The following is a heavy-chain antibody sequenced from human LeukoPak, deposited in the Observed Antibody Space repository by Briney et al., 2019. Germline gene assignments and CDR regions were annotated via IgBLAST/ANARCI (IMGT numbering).Heavy chain of an antibody. J-gene: IGHJ4*02. CDR3: ARGSYSAEYSNYVDFDY. Sequence: PSETLSLTCTVSGVSISSGGYYWSWIRQHPGKGLERIGYIYYSGSTYYNPSLKSRVTISVDTSKNQFSLKLSSVTAADTAVYYCARGSYSAEYSNYVDFDYWGQGTLVTVSS. V-gene: IGHV4-31*03. CDR1: GVSISSGGYY. CDR2: IYYSGST. D-gene: IGHD4-11*01.